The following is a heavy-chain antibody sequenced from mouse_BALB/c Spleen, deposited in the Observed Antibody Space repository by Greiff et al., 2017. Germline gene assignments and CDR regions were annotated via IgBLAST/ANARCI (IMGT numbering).Heavy chain of an antibody. CDR1: GYSITSDYA. Sequence: EVQLQESGPGLVKPSQSLSLTCTVTGYSITSDYAWNWIRQFPGNKLEWMGYISYSGSTSYNPSLKSRISITRDTSKNQFFLKLNSVTTEDTATYYCASQLGRNYWYFDVWGAGTTVTVSS. D-gene: IGHD4-1*02. CDR3: ASQLGRNYWYFDV. V-gene: IGHV3-2*02. J-gene: IGHJ1*01. CDR2: ISYSGST.